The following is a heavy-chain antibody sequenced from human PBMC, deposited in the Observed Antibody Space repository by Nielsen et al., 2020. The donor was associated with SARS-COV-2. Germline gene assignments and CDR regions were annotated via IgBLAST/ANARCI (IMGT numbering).Heavy chain of an antibody. V-gene: IGHV4-39*01. CDR2: IYYSGST. J-gene: IGHJ4*02. Sequence: ESLKISCTVSGGSISSSSYYWGWIRQPPGKGLEWIGSIYYSGSTYYNPSLKSRVTISVDTSKNQFSLKLSSVTAADTAVFYCARWFMGGGFDYWGQGSLVTVSS. D-gene: IGHD3-10*01. CDR1: GGSISSSSYY. CDR3: ARWFMGGGFDY.